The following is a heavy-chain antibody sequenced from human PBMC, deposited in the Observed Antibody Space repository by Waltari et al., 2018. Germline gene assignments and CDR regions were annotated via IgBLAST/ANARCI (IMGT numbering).Heavy chain of an antibody. CDR3: AKDLGPYFYPSGTYWAPFDH. CDR2: ISYDGTKE. Sequence: QVQLVQSGGGVVQPGGSLRLSCAASGFTFSTYGMNWVRQVPGKGLEWVALISYDGTKEYFGDSVKGRFTISRDNSKDTVYLQMNSLRAEDTAMYYCAKDLGPYFYPSGTYWAPFDHWGQGTLVTVSS. CDR1: GFTFSTYG. V-gene: IGHV3-30*18. J-gene: IGHJ4*02. D-gene: IGHD3-10*01.